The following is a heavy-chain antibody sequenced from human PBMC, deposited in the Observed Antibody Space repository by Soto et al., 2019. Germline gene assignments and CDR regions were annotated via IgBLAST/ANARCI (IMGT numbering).Heavy chain of an antibody. J-gene: IGHJ3*02. D-gene: IGHD2-8*01. CDR2: IYHSGST. V-gene: IGHV4-4*02. Sequence: PSGSVSLTGAVARGSISSSNWWSWVSQPPGKGLEWIGEIYHSGSTNYNPSLKSRVTISVDKSKNQFSLKLSSVTAADTAVYYCARGGHIVLMVYAIHDAFDIWGQGTMVPVSS. CDR1: RGSISSSNW. CDR3: ARGGHIVLMVYAIHDAFDI.